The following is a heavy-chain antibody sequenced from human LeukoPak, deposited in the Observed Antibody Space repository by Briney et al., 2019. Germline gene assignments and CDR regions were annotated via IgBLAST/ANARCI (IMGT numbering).Heavy chain of an antibody. J-gene: IGHJ4*02. CDR3: TDVGAGGDY. Sequence: PGGSLRLSCAASGFSFSDHYMDWVRQAPGKGLEWVGRVRNKVESYRTEYAASVKGRFTVSRDDSESSVYLEMRSLRTEDTAVYYCTDVGAGGDYWGQGTQVTVSS. D-gene: IGHD3-16*01. CDR1: GFSFSDHY. V-gene: IGHV3-72*01. CDR2: VRNKVESYRT.